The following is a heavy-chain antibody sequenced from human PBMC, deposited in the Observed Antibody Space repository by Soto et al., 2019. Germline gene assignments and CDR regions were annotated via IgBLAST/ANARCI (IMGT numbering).Heavy chain of an antibody. D-gene: IGHD2-15*01. CDR2: IIPIFGTA. V-gene: IGHV1-69*13. CDR3: ASSREDIVVVVAATQYGMDV. CDR1: GGTFSSYA. J-gene: IGHJ6*02. Sequence: SVKVSCKASGGTFSSYAISWVRQAPGQGLEWMGGIIPIFGTANYAQKFQGRVTITADESTSTAYMELSSLRSEDTAVYYCASSREDIVVVVAATQYGMDVWGQGTTVTV.